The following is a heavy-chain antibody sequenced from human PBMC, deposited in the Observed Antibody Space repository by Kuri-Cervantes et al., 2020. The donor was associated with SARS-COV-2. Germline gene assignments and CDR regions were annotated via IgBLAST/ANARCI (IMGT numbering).Heavy chain of an antibody. CDR2: IYYNGST. Sequence: GSLRLSCTVSGSSVSSGSYYWSWIRQPPGKGLEWIGYIYYNGSTNYNPSLKSRVTISVDTSENQFSLKLSSVTAADTAMYYCARHDYGDPLTYYYGMDVWGQGTTVTVSS. J-gene: IGHJ6*02. CDR1: GSSVSSGSYY. CDR3: ARHDYGDPLTYYYGMDV. V-gene: IGHV4-61*01. D-gene: IGHD4-17*01.